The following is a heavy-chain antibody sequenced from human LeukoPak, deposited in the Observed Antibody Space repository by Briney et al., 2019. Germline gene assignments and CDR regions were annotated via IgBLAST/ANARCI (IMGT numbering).Heavy chain of an antibody. CDR3: ARGMATQNYYFDY. CDR2: ISSSSSTI. D-gene: IGHD5-24*01. CDR1: GFTFTEYR. V-gene: IGHV3-48*01. Sequence: GGSLRLSCAASGFTFTEYRMSWVRQAPGKGLEWVSYISSSSSTIYYADSVKGRFTISRDNAKNSLYLQMNSLRAEDTAVYYCARGMATQNYYFDYWGQETLVTVSS. J-gene: IGHJ4*02.